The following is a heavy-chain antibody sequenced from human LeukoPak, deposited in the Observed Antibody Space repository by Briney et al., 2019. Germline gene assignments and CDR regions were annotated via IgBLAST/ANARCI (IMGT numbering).Heavy chain of an antibody. J-gene: IGHJ4*02. CDR3: ARLSQWHHFDY. Sequence: GESLQISCKGSGYSFTSYWIGWVRQMPGKGLEWMGIIYPSDSDTRYSPSFQGQVTISADKSISTAYLQWSSLKASDTATYYCARLSQWHHFDYWGQGTLVTVSS. CDR1: GYSFTSYW. V-gene: IGHV5-51*01. D-gene: IGHD6-19*01. CDR2: IYPSDSDT.